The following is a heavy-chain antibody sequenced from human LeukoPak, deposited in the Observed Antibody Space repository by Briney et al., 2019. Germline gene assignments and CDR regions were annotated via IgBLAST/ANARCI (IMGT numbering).Heavy chain of an antibody. D-gene: IGHD3-10*01. V-gene: IGHV3-7*03. CDR2: IKQDGSEK. CDR3: ASDFGSGSFFAY. J-gene: IGHJ4*02. Sequence: GGSLRLSCAASGFTFSTHWMSWVGQIPGKGLEWVANIKQDGSEKHYVDSVRGRFTIFRDNAESSLYLQMNSLRAEDTAVYYCASDFGSGSFFAYWGQGTLVTVSS. CDR1: GFTFSTHW.